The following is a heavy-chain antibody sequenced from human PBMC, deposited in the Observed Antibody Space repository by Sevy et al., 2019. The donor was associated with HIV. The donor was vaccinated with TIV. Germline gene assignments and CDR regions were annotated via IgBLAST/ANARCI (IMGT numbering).Heavy chain of an antibody. V-gene: IGHV3-7*01. Sequence: GGSLRLSCAASGFSLNSYWVSWVRQAPGKGLEWVANIKQDGSVKYYVDSVKGRFTISRDNARNLLYLQMNSLRAEDTALYYCVRAIAEDGSFWGQGTLVTVSS. D-gene: IGHD6-13*01. CDR2: IKQDGSVK. J-gene: IGHJ4*02. CDR1: GFSLNSYW. CDR3: VRAIAEDGSF.